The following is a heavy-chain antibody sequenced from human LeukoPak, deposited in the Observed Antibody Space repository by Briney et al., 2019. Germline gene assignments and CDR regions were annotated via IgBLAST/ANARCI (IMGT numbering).Heavy chain of an antibody. Sequence: GSLRLSCAASGFTFSDYYMSWIRQAPGKGLEWVSYISSSGSTLYYADSVKGRITIPRDNAKNSLYLQMNSLRAEDTAVYYCARRRYNWNAIDYWGQGTLVTVSS. CDR3: ARRRYNWNAIDY. V-gene: IGHV3-11*01. J-gene: IGHJ4*02. CDR2: ISSSGSTL. CDR1: GFTFSDYY. D-gene: IGHD1-20*01.